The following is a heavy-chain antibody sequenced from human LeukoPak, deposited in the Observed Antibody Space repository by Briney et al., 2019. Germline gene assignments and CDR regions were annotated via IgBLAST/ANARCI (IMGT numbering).Heavy chain of an antibody. Sequence: SETLSLTCTVSGASINSYYWSWIRQPPGKGLEWIGEINHSGSTNYNPSLKSRVTISVDTSKNQFSLKLSSVTAADTAVYYCARGHYAYLDYWGQGTLVTVSS. D-gene: IGHD2-2*01. CDR2: INHSGST. J-gene: IGHJ4*02. CDR1: GASINSYY. CDR3: ARGHYAYLDY. V-gene: IGHV4-34*01.